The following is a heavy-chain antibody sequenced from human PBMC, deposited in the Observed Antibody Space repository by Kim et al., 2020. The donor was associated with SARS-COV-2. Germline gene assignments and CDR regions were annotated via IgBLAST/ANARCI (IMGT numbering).Heavy chain of an antibody. CDR3: VRIPTAGDLTF. J-gene: IGHJ4*02. D-gene: IGHD4-17*01. CDR1: GFTFSNSW. Sequence: GGSLRLSCAASGFTFSNSWMHWVRQAPGRGLAWVSLISNDGSRTHYADSVKGRFTISRDNAKNTLYLQMNSLRAEDTAVYYCVRIPTAGDLTFWGQGTLVTVSS. CDR2: ISNDGSRT. V-gene: IGHV3-74*01.